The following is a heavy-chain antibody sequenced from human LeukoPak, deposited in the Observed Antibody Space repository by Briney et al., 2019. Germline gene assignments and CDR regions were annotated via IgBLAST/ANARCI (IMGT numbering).Heavy chain of an antibody. CDR2: IKQDGSEK. CDR1: GFTFSSYW. J-gene: IGHJ4*02. D-gene: IGHD3-3*01. CDR3: ARDRLWSGYSASIHYFDY. V-gene: IGHV3-7*01. Sequence: GGSLRLSCAATGFTFSSYWMSWVRQAPGKGLEWVANIKQDGSEKYYVDSVKGRFTISRDNAKNSLYLQMNSLRAEDTAVYYCARDRLWSGYSASIHYFDYWGQGTLVTVSS.